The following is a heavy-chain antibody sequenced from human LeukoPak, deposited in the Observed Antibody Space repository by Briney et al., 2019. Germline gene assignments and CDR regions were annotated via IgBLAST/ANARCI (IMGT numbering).Heavy chain of an antibody. CDR2: IIPIFGTA. CDR3: ALSTFDDSSGYYPY. J-gene: IGHJ4*02. D-gene: IGHD3-22*01. Sequence: GASVKVSCKASGGTFSSYAISWVRQAPGQGLEWMGGIIPIFGTANYAQKFQGRVTITTDESTSTAYMELSSLRSEDTAVYYCALSTFDDSSGYYPYWGRGTLVTVSS. V-gene: IGHV1-69*05. CDR1: GGTFSSYA.